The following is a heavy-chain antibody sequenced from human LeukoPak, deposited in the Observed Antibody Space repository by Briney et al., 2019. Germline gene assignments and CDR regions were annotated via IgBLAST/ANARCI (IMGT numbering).Heavy chain of an antibody. V-gene: IGHV1-69*05. J-gene: IGHJ4*02. CDR2: IIPIFGTA. D-gene: IGHD2-15*01. Sequence: SVKVSCKASGGTFSSYAISWVRQAPGQGLEWMGGIIPIFGTANCAQKFQGRVTITTDESTSTAYMELSSLRSEDTAVYYCARLYCSGGSCYDYWGQGTLVTVSS. CDR1: GGTFSSYA. CDR3: ARLYCSGGSCYDY.